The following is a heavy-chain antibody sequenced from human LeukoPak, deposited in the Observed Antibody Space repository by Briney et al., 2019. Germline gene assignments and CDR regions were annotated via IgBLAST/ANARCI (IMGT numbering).Heavy chain of an antibody. D-gene: IGHD2-15*01. J-gene: IGHJ4*02. Sequence: ASVKVSCKASGYTFGTYYIHWVRQAPGQGLEWMGIINPKTGITNYAQKFQGRITITRDTSASTVYVDLGSLKSEDTTVYYCARGEDIVVVAAATIEYWGQGALVTVSS. V-gene: IGHV1-46*01. CDR2: INPKTGIT. CDR3: ARGEDIVVVAAATIEY. CDR1: GYTFGTYY.